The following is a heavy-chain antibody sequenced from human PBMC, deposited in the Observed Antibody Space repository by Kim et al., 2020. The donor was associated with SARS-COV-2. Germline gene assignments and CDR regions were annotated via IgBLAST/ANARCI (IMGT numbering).Heavy chain of an antibody. V-gene: IGHV3-72*01. J-gene: IGHJ6*02. Sequence: GGSLRLSCAASGFTFSDHYMDWVRQAPGKGLEWVGRTRNKANSYTTEYAASVKGRFTISRDDSKNSLYLQMNSLKTEDTAVYYCARGTGIVGATTYYYYGMDVWGQGTTVTVSS. CDR1: GFTFSDHY. CDR2: TRNKANSYTT. CDR3: ARGTGIVGATTYYYYGMDV. D-gene: IGHD1-26*01.